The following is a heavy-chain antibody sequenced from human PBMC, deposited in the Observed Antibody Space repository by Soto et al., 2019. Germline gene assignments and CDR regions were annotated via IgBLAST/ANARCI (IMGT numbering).Heavy chain of an antibody. CDR2: INHSGST. J-gene: IGHJ6*03. CDR3: ASQILYYMDV. Sequence: SETLSLTCAVYGGSFSGYYWSWIRQPPGKGLEWIGEINHSGSTNYNPSLKSRVTISVDTSKNQFSLKLSSVTAADTAVYYCASQILYYMDVWGKGTTVTVSS. D-gene: IGHD2-15*01. CDR1: GGSFSGYY. V-gene: IGHV4-34*01.